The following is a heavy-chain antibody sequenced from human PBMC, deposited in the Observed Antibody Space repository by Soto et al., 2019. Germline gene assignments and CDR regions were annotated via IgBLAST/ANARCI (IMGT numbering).Heavy chain of an antibody. J-gene: IGHJ6*02. D-gene: IGHD3-3*01. CDR3: ARDHYDFWSGQPLLDGMDV. CDR2: IIPIFGTA. V-gene: IGHV1-69*06. Sequence: GPQVKVSCKASGGTFSSYAISWVRQAPGQGLEWMGGIIPIFGTANYAQKFQGRVTITADKSTSTAYMELSSLRSEDTAVYYCARDHYDFWSGQPLLDGMDVWGQGTTVTVSS. CDR1: GGTFSSYA.